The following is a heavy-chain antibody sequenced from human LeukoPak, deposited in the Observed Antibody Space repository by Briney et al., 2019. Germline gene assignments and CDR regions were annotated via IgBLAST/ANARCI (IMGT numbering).Heavy chain of an antibody. D-gene: IGHD6-13*01. CDR1: GFTFSSYA. J-gene: IGHJ4*02. CDR2: ISYDGSNK. CDR3: ARGGRGIAAAGFDY. V-gene: IGHV3-30-3*01. Sequence: GGSLRLSCAASGFTFSSYAMHWVRQAPGKGLEWVAVISYDGSNKYYADSVKGRFTISRDNPKNTLYLQMNSLRAEDTAVYYCARGGRGIAAAGFDYWGQGTLVTVSS.